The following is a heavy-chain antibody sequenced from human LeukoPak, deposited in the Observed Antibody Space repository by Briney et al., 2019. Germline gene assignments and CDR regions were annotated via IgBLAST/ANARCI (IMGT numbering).Heavy chain of an antibody. CDR1: GYTFTTLG. CDR3: ARTRMAAADYYYCMDV. Sequence: SVQVSCKASGYTFTTLGIRWVGQATGQRRSWLGWISAYNGNTNYAQKLQGRVTMTTDTSTSTAYMELRSLRSDDTAVYYCARTRMAAADYYYCMDVWGKGTTVTVSS. J-gene: IGHJ6*03. CDR2: ISAYNGNT. V-gene: IGHV1-18*01. D-gene: IGHD6-13*01.